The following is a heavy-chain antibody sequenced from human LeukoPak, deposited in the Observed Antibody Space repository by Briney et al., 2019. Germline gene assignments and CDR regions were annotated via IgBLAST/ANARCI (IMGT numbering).Heavy chain of an antibody. CDR2: IKQDGSEK. V-gene: IGHV3-7*01. D-gene: IGHD3-3*01. CDR3: ARDFRFLDDY. J-gene: IGHJ4*02. CDR1: GFTFSNYW. Sequence: PGGSLRLSCAASGFTFSNYWMTWVRQAPGKGLEWVGNIKQDGSEKYYVDSVKGRFTISRDNAKNSLYLQMNSLRAEDTAVYYCARDFRFLDDYWGRGTLVTVSS.